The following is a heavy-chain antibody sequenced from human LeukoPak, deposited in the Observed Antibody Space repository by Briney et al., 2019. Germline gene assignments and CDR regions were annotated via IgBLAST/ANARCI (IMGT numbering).Heavy chain of an antibody. D-gene: IGHD6-19*01. Sequence: SETLSLTCTVSGDSISSNNYYWGWIRQPPGKGLEWIGNVYYSGTTYYNPSLKSRVTISDDTSKNQFSLTLTSVTAADTAVYYCAIASGWSYYFDSWGQGTLVIVSS. CDR3: AIASGWSYYFDS. J-gene: IGHJ4*02. CDR1: GDSISSNNYY. CDR2: VYYSGTT. V-gene: IGHV4-39*01.